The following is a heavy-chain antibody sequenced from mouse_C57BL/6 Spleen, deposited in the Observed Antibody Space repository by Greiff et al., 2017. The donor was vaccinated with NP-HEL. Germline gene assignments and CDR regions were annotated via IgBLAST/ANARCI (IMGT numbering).Heavy chain of an antibody. Sequence: EVQVVESGGGLVQPGGSLSLSCAASGFTFTDYYMSWVRQPPGKALEWLGFIRNKANGYTTEYSASVKGRFTISRDNSQSILYLQMNALRAEDSATYYCGTGSKGYFDYWGQGTTLTVSS. CDR3: GTGSKGYFDY. CDR1: GFTFTDYY. CDR2: IRNKANGYTT. V-gene: IGHV7-3*01. J-gene: IGHJ2*01. D-gene: IGHD1-1*01.